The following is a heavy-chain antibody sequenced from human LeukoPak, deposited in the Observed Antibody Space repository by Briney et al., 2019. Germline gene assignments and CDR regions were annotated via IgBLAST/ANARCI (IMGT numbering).Heavy chain of an antibody. CDR2: ISSSGGTI. Sequence: GGSLRLSCAASGFTFGTYEMNWVRQAPGKGLEWVSYISSSGGTIYYADFVKGRFTISRDNAKNSLYLQMNSLRAEDTAVYYCARVYRYGSGSYYTYYFDYWGQGTLVTVSS. D-gene: IGHD3-10*01. J-gene: IGHJ4*02. CDR3: ARVYRYGSGSYYTYYFDY. V-gene: IGHV3-48*03. CDR1: GFTFGTYE.